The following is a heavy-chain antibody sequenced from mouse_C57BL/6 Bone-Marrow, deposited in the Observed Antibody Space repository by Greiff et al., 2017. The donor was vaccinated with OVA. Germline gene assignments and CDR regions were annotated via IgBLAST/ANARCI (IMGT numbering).Heavy chain of an antibody. D-gene: IGHD1-1*01. J-gene: IGHJ4*01. V-gene: IGHV1-69*01. CDR1: GYTFTSYW. CDR3: ARRMGAVVAPYYAMDY. Sequence: VQLQQPGAELVMPGASVKLSCKASGYTFTSYWMHWVKQRPGQGLEWIGEIDPSDSYTNYNQKFKGKSTLTVDKSSSTAYMQLSSLTSEDSAVYYCARRMGAVVAPYYAMDYWGQGTSVTVSS. CDR2: IDPSDSYT.